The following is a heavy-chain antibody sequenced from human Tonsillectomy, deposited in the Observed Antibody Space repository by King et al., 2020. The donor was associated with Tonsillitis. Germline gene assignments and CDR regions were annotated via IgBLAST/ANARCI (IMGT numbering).Heavy chain of an antibody. J-gene: IGHJ4*02. Sequence: QLQESGPGLVKPSETLSITCSVSGGSISTYYWSWIRQPAGEGLEWVGRIYTSRSTNYNLSLKSRVTMSVDTSKNKFSLKLSSVTAADTAVDYCARDHCSGGSCYSDYWGQGTLVTVSS. CDR2: IYTSRST. V-gene: IGHV4-4*07. D-gene: IGHD2-15*01. CDR1: GGSISTYY. CDR3: ARDHCSGGSCYSDY.